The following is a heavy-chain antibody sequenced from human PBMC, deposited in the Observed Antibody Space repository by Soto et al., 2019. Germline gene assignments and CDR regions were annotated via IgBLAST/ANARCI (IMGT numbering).Heavy chain of an antibody. D-gene: IGHD5-18*01. CDR2: IKSKTDGGTT. CDR1: GFTFSNAW. V-gene: IGHV3-15*01. Sequence: GGSLRLSCAASGFTFSNAWMSWVRQAPAEGLEWVGRIKSKTDGGTTDYAAPVKGRFTISRDDSKNTLYLQMNSLKTEDTAVYYCTTNSVDTAMGVYLWVWWTPGAFYIWGQGTMVNVSS. CDR3: TTNSVDTAMGVYLWVWWTPGAFYI. J-gene: IGHJ3*02.